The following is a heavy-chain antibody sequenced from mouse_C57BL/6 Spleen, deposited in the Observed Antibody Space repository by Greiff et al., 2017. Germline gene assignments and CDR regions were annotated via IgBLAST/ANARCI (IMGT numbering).Heavy chain of an antibody. CDR1: GYAFSSYW. V-gene: IGHV1-80*01. CDR3: ARSPYYYGSSYWYFDV. D-gene: IGHD1-1*01. Sequence: QVQLQQSGAELVKPGASVKISCKASGYAFSSYWMNWVKQRPGKGLEWIGQIYPGDGDTDYNGKFKGKATLTADKSSSTAYMQLSSLTSEDSAVYVCARSPYYYGSSYWYFDVWGTGTTVTVSS. J-gene: IGHJ1*03. CDR2: IYPGDGDT.